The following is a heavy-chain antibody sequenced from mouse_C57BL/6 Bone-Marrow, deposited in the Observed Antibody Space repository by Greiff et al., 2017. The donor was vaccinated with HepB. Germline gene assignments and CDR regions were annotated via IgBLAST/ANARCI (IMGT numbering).Heavy chain of an antibody. J-gene: IGHJ2*01. D-gene: IGHD4-1*01. Sequence: QVHVKQPGGELVKPGASVKVSCKASGYTFTSYWMHWVKQRPGQGLEWIGRIHPSDSDTNYNQKFKGKATLTVDKSSSTAYMQLSSLTSEDSAVYYCAICWDWFWFDYWGQGTTLTVSS. CDR2: IHPSDSDT. V-gene: IGHV1-74*01. CDR1: GYTFTSYW. CDR3: AICWDWFWFDY.